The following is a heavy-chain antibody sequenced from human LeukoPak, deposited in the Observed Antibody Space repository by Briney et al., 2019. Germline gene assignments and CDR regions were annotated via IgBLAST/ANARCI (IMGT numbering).Heavy chain of an antibody. CDR1: GFTFTSSA. D-gene: IGHD6-13*01. CDR3: AADPADPAALYYYYSMDV. Sequence: ASVKVSCKASGFTFTSSAVQWVRQARGQRLEWIGWIVVGSGNTNYAQKFQERVTITRNMSTSTAYMEMSSLRSEDTAVYYCAADPADPAALYYYYSMDVWGQGTTVTVSS. V-gene: IGHV1-58*01. CDR2: IVVGSGNT. J-gene: IGHJ6*02.